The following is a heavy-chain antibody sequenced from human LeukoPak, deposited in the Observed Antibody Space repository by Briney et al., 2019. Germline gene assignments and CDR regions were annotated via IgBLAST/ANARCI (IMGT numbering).Heavy chain of an antibody. CDR3: ARGRGYCSSTSCPGTFFFDY. CDR2: INHSGST. Sequence: KPSETLSLTXAVYGGSFCGYYWSWIRQTPGKGLEWIGEINHSGSTNYNPSLKSRVTISVDTSKNQFSLKLSSVTAADTAVYYCARGRGYCSSTSCPGTFFFDYWGQGTLVTVSS. D-gene: IGHD2-2*01. CDR1: GGSFCGYY. V-gene: IGHV4-34*01. J-gene: IGHJ4*02.